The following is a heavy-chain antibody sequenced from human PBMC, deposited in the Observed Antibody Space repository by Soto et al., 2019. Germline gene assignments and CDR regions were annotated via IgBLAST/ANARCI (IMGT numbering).Heavy chain of an antibody. Sequence: SGPTLVNPTQTLTLTCTFSGFSLSTSGVGVGWIRQPPGKALEWLALIYWNDDKRYSPSLKSRLTITKGTPKNQVVLTMTNMDPVDTATYYCAHRHTAMGVFDYWGQGTLVTVSS. CDR3: AHRHTAMGVFDY. J-gene: IGHJ4*02. CDR1: GFSLSTSGVG. CDR2: IYWNDDK. V-gene: IGHV2-5*01. D-gene: IGHD5-18*01.